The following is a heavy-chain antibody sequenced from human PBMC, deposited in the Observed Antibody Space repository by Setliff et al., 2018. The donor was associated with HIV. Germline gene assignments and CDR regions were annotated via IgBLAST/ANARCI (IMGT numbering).Heavy chain of an antibody. Sequence: SETLSLTCAVSGFSISSGLFWGWVRQPPGKGLEWIGSIYQSGTTYYNPALKSRVTISVDTSKNQFSLMLTSVTAADTAVYFCARVETTVTSRLDYWGQGTLVTVSS. D-gene: IGHD4-17*01. CDR3: ARVETTVTSRLDY. CDR1: GFSISSGLF. J-gene: IGHJ4*02. CDR2: IYQSGTT. V-gene: IGHV4-38-2*01.